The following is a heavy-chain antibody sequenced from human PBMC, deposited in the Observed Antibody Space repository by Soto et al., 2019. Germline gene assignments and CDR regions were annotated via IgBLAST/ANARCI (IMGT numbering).Heavy chain of an antibody. CDR1: GFTFGDYY. J-gene: IGHJ6*02. Sequence: GGSLRLSCAASGFTFGDYYMSWIRQAPGKGLEWVSYISSSGSGGSTYYADSVKGRFTISRDNSKNTLYLQMNSLRAEDTAVYYCAKDIEDIVVGPAAMLNYYYYGMDVWCQGTTVTVSS. V-gene: IGHV3-11*01. CDR2: ISSSGSGGST. D-gene: IGHD2-2*01. CDR3: AKDIEDIVVGPAAMLNYYYYGMDV.